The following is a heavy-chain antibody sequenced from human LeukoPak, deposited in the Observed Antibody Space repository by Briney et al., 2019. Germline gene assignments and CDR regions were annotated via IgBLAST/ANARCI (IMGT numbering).Heavy chain of an antibody. V-gene: IGHV3-7*01. CDR1: GFTFSSYW. CDR2: INHNGNVN. Sequence: GGSLRLSCAASGFTFSSYWMNWARQAPGKGLEWVASINHNGNVNYYVDSVKGRFTISRDNSKNTLYLQMNSLRAEDTAVYYCAKPYSSGAYHFDYWGQGTLVTVSS. D-gene: IGHD6-19*01. J-gene: IGHJ4*02. CDR3: AKPYSSGAYHFDY.